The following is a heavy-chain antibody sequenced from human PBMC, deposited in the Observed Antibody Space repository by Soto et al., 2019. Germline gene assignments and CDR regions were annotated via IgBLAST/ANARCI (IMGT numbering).Heavy chain of an antibody. CDR1: GGSFSGYY. V-gene: IGHV4-34*01. D-gene: IGHD1-26*01. CDR3: ASGIVGATRSAFDI. J-gene: IGHJ3*02. CDR2: INHSGST. Sequence: QVQLQQWGAGLLKPSETLSLTCAVYGGSFSGYYWSWIRQPPGKGLEWIGEINHSGSTNYNPSLKSRVTISVDTSKNQFSLKLSSVTAADTAVYYCASGIVGATRSAFDIWGQGTMVTVSS.